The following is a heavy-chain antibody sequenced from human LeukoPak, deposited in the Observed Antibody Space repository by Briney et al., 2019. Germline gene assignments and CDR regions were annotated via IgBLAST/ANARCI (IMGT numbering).Heavy chain of an antibody. CDR1: GFTSSSYS. J-gene: IGHJ4*02. CDR2: ISSSSSYI. CDR3: ARVEGITMVRGVI. D-gene: IGHD3-10*01. Sequence: GGSLRLSCAASGFTSSSYSMNWVRQAPGKGLEWVSSISSSSSYIYYADSVKGRFTISRDNAKNSLYLQMNSLRAEDTAVYYCARVEGITMVRGVIWGQGTLVTVPS. V-gene: IGHV3-21*01.